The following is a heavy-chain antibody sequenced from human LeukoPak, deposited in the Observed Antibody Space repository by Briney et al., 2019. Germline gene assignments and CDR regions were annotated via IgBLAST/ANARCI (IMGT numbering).Heavy chain of an antibody. D-gene: IGHD3/OR15-3a*01. CDR2: ISAYNGNT. V-gene: IGHV1-18*01. Sequence: ASVKVSCKASGYTFTSYGISWVRQAPGQGLEWMGWISAYNGNTNYAQKLQGRVTMTTDTSTSTAYMELRSLRSDDTAVYYCASSHLDRRTKALFVTYFDYWGQGTLVTVSS. J-gene: IGHJ4*02. CDR3: ASSHLDRRTKALFVTYFDY. CDR1: GYTFTSYG.